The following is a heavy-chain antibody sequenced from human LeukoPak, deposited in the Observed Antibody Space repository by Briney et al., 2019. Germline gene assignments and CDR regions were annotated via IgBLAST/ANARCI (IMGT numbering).Heavy chain of an antibody. D-gene: IGHD2-2*01. CDR2: ISSSSSTI. CDR1: GFNFSSYS. J-gene: IGHJ3*02. V-gene: IGHV3-48*01. Sequence: PGGSLRLSCAASGFNFSSYSMNWVRQAPGKGLGWVSYISSSSSTIYYADSVKGRFTISRDNAKNSLYLQMNSLRAEDTAVYYCARDTVPLSAFDIWGQGTMVTVFS. CDR3: ARDTVPLSAFDI.